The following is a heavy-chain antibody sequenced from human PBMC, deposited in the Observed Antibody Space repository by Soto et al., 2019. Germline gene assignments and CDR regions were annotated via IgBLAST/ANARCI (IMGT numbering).Heavy chain of an antibody. J-gene: IGHJ4*02. D-gene: IGHD3-9*01. CDR3: AKDLRYFDWLFDY. Sequence: GGSLRLSXAASGFTFSSYGMHWVRQAPGKGLEWVAVISYDGSNKYYADSVKGRFTISRDNSKNTLYLQMNSLRAEDTAVYYCAKDLRYFDWLFDYWGQGTLVTVSS. CDR1: GFTFSSYG. V-gene: IGHV3-30*18. CDR2: ISYDGSNK.